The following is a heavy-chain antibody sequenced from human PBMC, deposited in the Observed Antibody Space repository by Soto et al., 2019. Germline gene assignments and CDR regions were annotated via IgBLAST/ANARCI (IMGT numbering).Heavy chain of an antibody. CDR2: IYYSGST. J-gene: IGHJ4*02. V-gene: IGHV4-61*01. Sequence: PSETLSLTCTVSGGSVSTGSYYWSWIRQPPGKGLEWIGYIYYSGSTNYNPSLKSRVTISVDTSKNQFSLSLNSVTAADTAVYYCVKRSLLVAPTWGQGILVTVSS. CDR1: GGSVSTGSYY. CDR3: VKRSLLVAPT. D-gene: IGHD2-21*01.